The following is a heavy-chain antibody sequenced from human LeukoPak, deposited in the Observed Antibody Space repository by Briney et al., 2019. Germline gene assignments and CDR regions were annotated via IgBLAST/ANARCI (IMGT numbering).Heavy chain of an antibody. CDR1: GFSLSGYW. J-gene: IGHJ5*02. Sequence: GGSLRLSCVASGFSLSGYWMYWVRQAPGKGLMYISRNNGDGSTTNYADVVKGRFTMSRDNVKNTLYLQMNSLRVEDAAVYYCARDPRNVGLAPWGQGTLVTVSS. D-gene: IGHD2-15*01. CDR2: NNGDGSTT. CDR3: ARDPRNVGLAP. V-gene: IGHV3-74*01.